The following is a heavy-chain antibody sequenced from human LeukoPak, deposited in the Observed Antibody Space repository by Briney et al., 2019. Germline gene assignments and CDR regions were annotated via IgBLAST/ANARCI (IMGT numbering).Heavy chain of an antibody. J-gene: IGHJ4*02. CDR1: GFTFRNYA. CDR2: ISGSGGNT. Sequence: GGSLRLSCAASGFTFRNYAMSWVRQAPGKGLEWISGISGSGGNTNFADSVKGRLTISRDNSKNIVYLQMNSLGAEDTAVYYCAKEERSSAWPAFDYWGQGTRSPSPQ. V-gene: IGHV3-23*01. CDR3: AKEERSSAWPAFDY. D-gene: IGHD6-19*01.